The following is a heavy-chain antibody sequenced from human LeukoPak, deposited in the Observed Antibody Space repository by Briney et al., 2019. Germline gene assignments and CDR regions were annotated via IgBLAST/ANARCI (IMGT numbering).Heavy chain of an antibody. D-gene: IGHD4-17*01. CDR3: ARVYAVTHYYGMDV. CDR2: IIPIFGTA. J-gene: IGHJ6*02. Sequence: ASVKVSCKASEGTFSSYAISWVRQAPGQGLEWMGGIIPIFGTANYAQKFQGRVTITADESTSTAYMELSSLRSEDTAVYYCARVYAVTHYYGMDVWGQGTTVTVSS. CDR1: EGTFSSYA. V-gene: IGHV1-69*13.